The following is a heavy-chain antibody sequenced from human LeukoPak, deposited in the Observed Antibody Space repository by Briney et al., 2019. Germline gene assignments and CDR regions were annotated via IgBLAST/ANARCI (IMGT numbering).Heavy chain of an antibody. D-gene: IGHD6-13*01. Sequence: WVRQAPGKGLEWIGSIYYSGSTYYNPSLKSRVTISVDTSKNQFSLKLSSVTAADTAVYYCARESQQSDYWGQGTLVTVSS. CDR2: IYYSGST. CDR3: ARESQQSDY. V-gene: IGHV4-39*02. J-gene: IGHJ4*02.